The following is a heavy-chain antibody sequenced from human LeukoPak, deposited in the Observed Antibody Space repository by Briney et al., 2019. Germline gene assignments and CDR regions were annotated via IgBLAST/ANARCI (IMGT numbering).Heavy chain of an antibody. D-gene: IGHD3-16*02. J-gene: IGHJ4*02. V-gene: IGHV1-18*01. CDR1: GYRFYSYG. CDR2: ISAYNGNT. Sequence: GASVKVSCKASGYRFYSYGISWVRQAPGQGLEWMGWISAYNGNTNYAQKLQGRVTMTTDTSTSTAYMELRSLRSDDTAVYYCARDRRAFMITFGGVIDPGYWGQGTLVTVSS. CDR3: ARDRRAFMITFGGVIDPGY.